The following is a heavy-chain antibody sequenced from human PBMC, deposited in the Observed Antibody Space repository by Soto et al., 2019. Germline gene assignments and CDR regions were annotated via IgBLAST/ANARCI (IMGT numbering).Heavy chain of an antibody. D-gene: IGHD3-22*01. Sequence: QVQLQESGPGLVKPSETLSLTCTVSGGSISSYYWSWIRQPPGKGLEWIGYIYYSGSTNYNPSLKRRFTLSVATSKNQFSLKLSSVTAADTAVYYCARVPPLYDSSGYYYWYFDLWGRGTLVTVSS. CDR3: ARVPPLYDSSGYYYWYFDL. V-gene: IGHV4-59*01. CDR1: GGSISSYY. J-gene: IGHJ2*01. CDR2: IYYSGST.